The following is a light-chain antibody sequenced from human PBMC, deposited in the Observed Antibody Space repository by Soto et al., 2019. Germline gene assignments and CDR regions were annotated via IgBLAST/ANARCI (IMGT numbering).Light chain of an antibody. CDR1: QSVRSNF. Sequence: DIVLTQSQGTLSLSPGERATLSCTASQSVRSNFLAWYRQRPGQAPRLLIYGASSRAAGTPDRFSGSGSGKDFTLTISRLEPEDFAVFYCQQYGHSPLTFGGGTKVEIK. J-gene: IGKJ4*01. CDR3: QQYGHSPLT. V-gene: IGKV3-20*01. CDR2: GAS.